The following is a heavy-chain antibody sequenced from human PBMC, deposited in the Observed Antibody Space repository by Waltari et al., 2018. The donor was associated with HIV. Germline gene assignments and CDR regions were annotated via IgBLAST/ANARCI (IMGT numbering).Heavy chain of an antibody. CDR3: ATTSGGYSYGRFDY. CDR1: GGSISTRSYY. V-gene: IGHV4-61*02. Sequence: QVQLQESGPGLVKPSQTLSLTCTVSGGSISTRSYYWSWIRQPAGKGLEWIGRIYTSGSTNYNPSLKSRVTISVDTSKNQFSLKLSSVTAADTAVYYCATTSGGYSYGRFDYWGQGTLVTVSS. J-gene: IGHJ4*02. CDR2: IYTSGST. D-gene: IGHD5-18*01.